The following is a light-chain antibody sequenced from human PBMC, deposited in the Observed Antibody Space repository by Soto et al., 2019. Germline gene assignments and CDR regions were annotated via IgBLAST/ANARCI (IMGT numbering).Light chain of an antibody. J-gene: IGKJ1*01. CDR1: QSISTY. V-gene: IGKV1-39*01. CDR3: QQSYNSPWT. CDR2: AAS. Sequence: DIQMTQSPSSLSASVRDRVTITCRASQSISTYLNWYQQKPGKVPKLLIYAASTLQSGVPSRFRGSGPGTDFTLTISSLQPEDFATYYCQQSYNSPWTFAQGTKVEIK.